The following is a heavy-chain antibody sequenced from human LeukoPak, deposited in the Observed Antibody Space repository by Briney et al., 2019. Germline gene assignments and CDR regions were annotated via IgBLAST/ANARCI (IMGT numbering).Heavy chain of an antibody. J-gene: IGHJ4*02. Sequence: PSETLSLTCTVSGGSISSSSYYWGWSRQPRGKGLEWIGTIYYSGSTYYNPSLKSRVTISVDPSKNHFALKLSSVTAADTAVYYCARQGCGNYLSPLNFWGQGTLVTVSS. CDR2: IYYSGST. V-gene: IGHV4-39*01. CDR1: GGSISSSSYY. CDR3: ARQGCGNYLSPLNF. D-gene: IGHD1-26*01.